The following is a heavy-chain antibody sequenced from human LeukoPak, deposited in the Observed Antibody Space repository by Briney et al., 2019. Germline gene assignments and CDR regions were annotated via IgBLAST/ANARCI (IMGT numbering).Heavy chain of an antibody. Sequence: KPSETLSLTCAVYGGSFSGYYWSWIRQPPGKGLEWIGYIYYSGSTYYNPSLKSRVTISVDTSKNQFSLKLSSVTAADTAVYYCARGWYYYDSSGYYHGQADYWGQGTLVTVSS. D-gene: IGHD3-22*01. CDR3: ARGWYYYDSSGYYHGQADY. J-gene: IGHJ4*02. CDR2: IYYSGST. CDR1: GGSFSGYY. V-gene: IGHV4-30-4*01.